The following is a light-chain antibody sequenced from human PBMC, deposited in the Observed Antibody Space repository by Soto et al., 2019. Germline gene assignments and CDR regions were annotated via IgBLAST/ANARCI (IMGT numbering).Light chain of an antibody. CDR3: QQYNNWPLT. CDR1: QSVSNT. J-gene: IGKJ5*01. CDR2: DAS. V-gene: IGKV3-15*01. Sequence: EIVMTQSPATLSVSPGERATLSCRASQSVSNTLAWYQQKPGQAPRLFIYDASTRATGIPARFSGSGSGTEFTLTISSLQSEDFAVYYCQQYNNWPLTFGQGTRLEIK.